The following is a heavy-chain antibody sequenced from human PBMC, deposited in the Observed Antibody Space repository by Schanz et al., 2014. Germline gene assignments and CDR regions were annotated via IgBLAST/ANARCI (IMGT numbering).Heavy chain of an antibody. Sequence: QVQLQESGPGLVKPSETLSLTCTVSSASIRTYYWSWIRQPAGKGLEWIGRIYNSGKTNYNPSLESRVSMSVDTSKKQLSLKLRSVSAADTAVYYCARVVLGGDAFDIWGQGTMVTVSS. J-gene: IGHJ3*02. CDR3: ARVVLGGDAFDI. CDR1: SASIRTYY. V-gene: IGHV4-4*07. D-gene: IGHD3-10*01. CDR2: IYNSGKT.